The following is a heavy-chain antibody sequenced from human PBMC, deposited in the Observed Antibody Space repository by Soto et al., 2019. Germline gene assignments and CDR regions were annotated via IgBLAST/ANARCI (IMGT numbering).Heavy chain of an antibody. CDR1: GFTFSSYF. CDR3: AKEFNLRGYRIYFDY. CDR2: ISYDGSNK. V-gene: IGHV3-30*18. J-gene: IGHJ4*02. Sequence: GGSLRLSCAASGFTFSSYFMHWVRQAPGKGLEWVAVISYDGSNKYYADSVKGRFTISRDNSKNTLYLQMNSLRAEDTAVYYCAKEFNLRGYRIYFDYWGQGTLVTVS. D-gene: IGHD3-22*01.